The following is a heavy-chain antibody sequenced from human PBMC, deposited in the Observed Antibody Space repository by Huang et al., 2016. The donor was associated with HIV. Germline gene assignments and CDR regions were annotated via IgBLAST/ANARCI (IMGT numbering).Heavy chain of an antibody. CDR2: MNPNTCNT. CDR1: GYTFTNYD. V-gene: IGHV1-8*02. D-gene: IGHD4-17*01. CDR3: ARSAYGDLDY. Sequence: QVHLVQSGAEVKKPGASVKVSCKASGYTFTNYDINWVRQAPGRGLEWMGWMNPNTCNTGFAQSFQGRVTMTRKTSITTAYMELTILTSEDTAVYYCARSAYGDLDYWGLGTLVIVSS. J-gene: IGHJ4*02.